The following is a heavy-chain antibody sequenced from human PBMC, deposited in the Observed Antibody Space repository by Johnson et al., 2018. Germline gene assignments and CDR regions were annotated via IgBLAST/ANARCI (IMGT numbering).Heavy chain of an antibody. Sequence: QVQLQQSGPGLVKPSQPLSLTCAISGDSVSSNSAAWNWVRQSPSRGLEWLGRTYYRSKWCYDYALPVKSRITNNPDTSKNQFSLQLNSVTPQDTAMYYCARIRFRSLVNDAFDIWGQVTMVTVSS. CDR3: ARIRFRSLVNDAFDI. D-gene: IGHD1-26*01. V-gene: IGHV6-1*01. CDR2: TYYRSKWCY. J-gene: IGHJ3*02. CDR1: GDSVSSNSAA.